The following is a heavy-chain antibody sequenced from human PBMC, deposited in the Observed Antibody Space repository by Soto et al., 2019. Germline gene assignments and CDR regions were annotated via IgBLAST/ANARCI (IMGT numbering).Heavy chain of an antibody. D-gene: IGHD4-17*01. CDR3: ARADDYGEPNWFDP. J-gene: IGHJ5*02. CDR2: IYYSGST. CDR1: GGSISSGGYY. Sequence: PSETLSLTCTVSGGSISSGGYYWSWIRQHPGKGLEWIGYIYYSGSTYYNPSLKSRVTISVDTSKNQFSLKLSSVTAADTAVYYCARADDYGEPNWFDPWGQGTLVTVSS. V-gene: IGHV4-31*03.